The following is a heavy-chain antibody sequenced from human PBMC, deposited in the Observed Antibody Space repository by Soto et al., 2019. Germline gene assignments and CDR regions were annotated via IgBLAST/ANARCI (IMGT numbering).Heavy chain of an antibody. V-gene: IGHV3-23*01. CDR2: ISGSGGST. D-gene: IGHD2-2*01. Sequence: GGSLRLSCAASGFTFSSYAMSWVRQAPGKGLEWVSAISGSGGSTYYADSVKGRFTISRDNSKNTLYLQMNSLRAEDTAVYYCAKLYDIVVVKAALDYWGEGTLVTLSS. CDR1: GFTFSSYA. CDR3: AKLYDIVVVKAALDY. J-gene: IGHJ4*02.